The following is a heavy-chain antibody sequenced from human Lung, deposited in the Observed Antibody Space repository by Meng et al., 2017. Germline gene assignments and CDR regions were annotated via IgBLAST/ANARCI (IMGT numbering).Heavy chain of an antibody. CDR3: ARESGYFEY. CDR2: IRGDGGSI. CDR1: GFTFSSYW. V-gene: IGHV3-74*03. J-gene: IGHJ4*02. Sequence: EVQLVESGGGLVQPGGSLRLSCAASGFTFSSYWMHWVRQAPGKGLVWVSRIRGDGGSIVYADSVKRRFTISRDNAKNTLFLQMNSLRAEDTAVYYCARESGYFEYWGQGILVTVSS.